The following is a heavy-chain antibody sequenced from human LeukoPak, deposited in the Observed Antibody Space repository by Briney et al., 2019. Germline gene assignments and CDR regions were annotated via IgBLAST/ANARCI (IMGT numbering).Heavy chain of an antibody. Sequence: PGGSLRLSCAASGFTFSSYAMSWVRQAPGKGLEWVSAISGSGGSTYYADSVKGRFTISRDNSKNTLYLQMNSLRAEDTAVYYCTPVPGYSSSWDEDYFDYWGQGTLVTVSS. CDR2: ISGSGGST. D-gene: IGHD6-13*01. CDR3: TPVPGYSSSWDEDYFDY. J-gene: IGHJ4*02. CDR1: GFTFSSYA. V-gene: IGHV3-23*01.